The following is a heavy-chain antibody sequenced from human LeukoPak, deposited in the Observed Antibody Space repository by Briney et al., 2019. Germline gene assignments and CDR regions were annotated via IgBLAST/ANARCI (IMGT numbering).Heavy chain of an antibody. CDR3: ARGRGSRTGSNGDYCDY. J-gene: IGHJ4*02. CDR1: GGTFSSYA. Sequence: GASVKVSCKASGGTFSSYAINWVRQAPGQGLEWMGRIIPILGMANYAQRFQGRVTVTADKSTSTAYMELSSLTSDDTAIYYCARGRGSRTGSNGDYCDYWGQGTLDTVSS. CDR2: IIPILGMA. D-gene: IGHD1-1*01. V-gene: IGHV1-69*04.